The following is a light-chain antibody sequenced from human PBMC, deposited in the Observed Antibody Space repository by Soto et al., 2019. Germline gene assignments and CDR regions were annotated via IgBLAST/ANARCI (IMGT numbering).Light chain of an antibody. Sequence: QAVVTQEPSLTVAPGGTVTLTCGSSTGAVTTGHYPYWFQLKPGQVPRPLIYDTSNKFSWTPVRFSGSPLGGKAALTLSGAQPEDKADYYCMLSNRGDYVLGHGTKLTVL. V-gene: IGLV7-46*01. CDR2: DTS. J-gene: IGLJ1*01. CDR3: MLSNRGDYV. CDR1: TGAVTTGHY.